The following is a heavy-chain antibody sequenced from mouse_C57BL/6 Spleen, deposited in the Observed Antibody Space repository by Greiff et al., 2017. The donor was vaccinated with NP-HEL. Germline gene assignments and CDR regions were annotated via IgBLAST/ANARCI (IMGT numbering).Heavy chain of an antibody. CDR1: GYTFTDYN. CDR3: ARCDYGSSYYFDY. Sequence: VQLQQSGPELVKPGASVKMSCKASGYTFTDYNMHWVKQSHGKSLEWIGYINPNNGGTSYNQKFKGKATLTVNKSSSTAYMELRSLTSEDSAVYYCARCDYGSSYYFDYWGQGTTLTVSS. V-gene: IGHV1-22*01. CDR2: INPNNGGT. D-gene: IGHD1-1*01. J-gene: IGHJ2*01.